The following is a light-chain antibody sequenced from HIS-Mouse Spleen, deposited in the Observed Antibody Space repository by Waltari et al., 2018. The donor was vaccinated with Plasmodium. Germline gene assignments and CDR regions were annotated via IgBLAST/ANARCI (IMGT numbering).Light chain of an antibody. CDR1: SSDGGSYNL. CDR2: EGS. CDR3: CSYAGSRMV. J-gene: IGLJ2*01. Sequence: QSALTQPASVSGSPGQSITISCTGTSSDGGSYNLVSWYQQHPGKAPKLMIYEGSNRPSGVSNRFSGSKSGNTASLTISGLQAEDEADYYCCSYAGSRMVFGGGTKLTVL. V-gene: IGLV2-23*01.